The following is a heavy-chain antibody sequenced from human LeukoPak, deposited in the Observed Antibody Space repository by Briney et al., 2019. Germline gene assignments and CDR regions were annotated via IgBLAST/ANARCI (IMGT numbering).Heavy chain of an antibody. D-gene: IGHD3-9*01. CDR1: GGTFSSYA. CDR3: ARGELRYFDWPSDYFDY. Sequence: ASVKVSCKASGGTFSSYAISWVRQAPGQGLEWMGGIIPIFDTANYAQKFQGRVTITADESTSTAYMELSSLRSEDTAVYYCARGELRYFDWPSDYFDYWGQGTLVTVSS. V-gene: IGHV1-69*13. CDR2: IIPIFDTA. J-gene: IGHJ4*02.